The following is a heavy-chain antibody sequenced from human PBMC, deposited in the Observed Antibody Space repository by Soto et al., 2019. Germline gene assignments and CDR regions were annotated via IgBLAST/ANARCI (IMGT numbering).Heavy chain of an antibody. V-gene: IGHV4-31*03. J-gene: IGHJ5*02. CDR2: IYYSGST. Sequence: PSETLSLTCTVSGGSISSGGYYWSWIRQHPGKGLEWIGYIYYSGSTYYNPSLKSRVTISVDTSKNQFSLKLSSVTAADTAVYYCARGPTLTYYDFWSGYSGWFDPWGQGTLVTVSS. CDR3: ARGPTLTYYDFWSGYSGWFDP. D-gene: IGHD3-3*01. CDR1: GGSISSGGYY.